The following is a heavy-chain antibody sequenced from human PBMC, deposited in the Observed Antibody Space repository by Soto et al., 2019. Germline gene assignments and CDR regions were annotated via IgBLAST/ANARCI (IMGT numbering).Heavy chain of an antibody. V-gene: IGHV4-59*01. CDR2: IYYSGST. CDR1: GGSISSYY. CDR3: ARDHRVGYTTEFDS. J-gene: IGHJ4*02. D-gene: IGHD6-13*01. Sequence: ASETLSLTCTVSGGSISSYYWSWIRQPPGRGLEWIGYIYYSGSTNYNPSLKSRVTISVDTSKNQFSLKLSSVTAADTAVYYCARDHRVGYTTEFDSWGQGTLVTVSS.